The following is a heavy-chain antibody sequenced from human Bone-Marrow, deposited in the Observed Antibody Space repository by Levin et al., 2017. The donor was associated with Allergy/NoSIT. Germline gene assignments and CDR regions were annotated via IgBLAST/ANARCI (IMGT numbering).Heavy chain of an antibody. Sequence: GESLKISCAASGFTFSSYGMHWVRQAPGKGLEWVAVISYDGSNKYYADSVKGRFTISRDNSKNTLYLQMNSLRAEDTAVYYCAKGRAVVVPAAIRLGHYGMDVWGQGTTVTVSS. CDR2: ISYDGSNK. J-gene: IGHJ6*02. CDR1: GFTFSSYG. D-gene: IGHD2-2*01. CDR3: AKGRAVVVPAAIRLGHYGMDV. V-gene: IGHV3-30*18.